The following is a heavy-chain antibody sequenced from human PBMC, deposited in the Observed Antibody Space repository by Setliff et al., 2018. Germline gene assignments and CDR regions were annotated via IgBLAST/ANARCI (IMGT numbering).Heavy chain of an antibody. D-gene: IGHD3-10*01. CDR1: GGSFSNYY. CDR2: INPHGSEK. V-gene: IGHV3-7*01. Sequence: PSETLSLTCAVYGGSFSNYYWSWIRQPPGKGLEWLASINPHGSEKYYADSVKGRFTISRDNAKNSLSLQMNNLRTEDTAVYYCFGAGTCSYWGQGTLVTVSS. CDR3: FGAGTCSY. J-gene: IGHJ4*02.